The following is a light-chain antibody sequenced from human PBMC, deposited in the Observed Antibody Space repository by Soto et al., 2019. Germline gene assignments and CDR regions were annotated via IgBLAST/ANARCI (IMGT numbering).Light chain of an antibody. CDR2: GAS. Sequence: EIVLTQSPGTLSLSPGERATLSCRASQSVSSSYLAWYQQKPGQAPRLLIYGASSRATGIPDRFSGSGSGTDFTLTISRLEPEDFAVYYCQQYNNWPPETFGQGTKWIS. V-gene: IGKV3-20*01. CDR1: QSVSSSY. J-gene: IGKJ1*01. CDR3: QQYNNWPPET.